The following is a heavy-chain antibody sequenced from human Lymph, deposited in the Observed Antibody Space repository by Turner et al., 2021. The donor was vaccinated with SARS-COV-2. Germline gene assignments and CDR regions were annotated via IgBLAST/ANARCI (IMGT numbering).Heavy chain of an antibody. CDR2: ISYDGSNK. J-gene: IGHJ6*02. CDR3: AKVRSIFGVVIGGMDV. D-gene: IGHD3-3*01. Sequence: QVQLLASGGGVVQPGGSLRLSCPASRFTFSSYGMHWVRQAPGKGLEWVAVISYDGSNKYYADSVKGRFTISRDNSKNTLYLQMNSLRAEDTAVDYCAKVRSIFGVVIGGMDVWGQGTTVTVSS. V-gene: IGHV3-30*18. CDR1: RFTFSSYG.